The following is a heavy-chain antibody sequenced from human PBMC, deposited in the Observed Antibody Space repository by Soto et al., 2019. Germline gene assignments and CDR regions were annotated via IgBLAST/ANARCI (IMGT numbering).Heavy chain of an antibody. CDR2: ISYDGSNK. Sequence: PGGSLRLSCAASGFTFSSYGMHWVRQAPGKGLEWVAVISYDGSNKYYADSVKGRFTISRDNSKNTLYLQMNSLRAEDTAVYYCAKPGRTGTPYYYYYGMDGWGQGTTVTVSS. D-gene: IGHD1-1*01. CDR3: AKPGRTGTPYYYYYGMDG. CDR1: GFTFSSYG. J-gene: IGHJ6*02. V-gene: IGHV3-30*18.